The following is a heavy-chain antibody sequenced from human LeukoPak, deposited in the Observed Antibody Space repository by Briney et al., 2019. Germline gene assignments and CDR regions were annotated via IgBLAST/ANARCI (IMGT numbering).Heavy chain of an antibody. D-gene: IGHD3-10*02. CDR2: AGWAGGTT. V-gene: IGHV3-43*01. Sequence: PGGSLRLSCAPPGFTFDRYTIHWVRQAPGKGLEWVSLAGWAGGTTFYSDSVRGRFTISRDSGRKSVYLQMNSLTTDDTAFYFCAKELDTMFFDYWGQGALVTDSS. CDR3: AKELDTMFFDY. J-gene: IGHJ4*02. CDR1: GFTFDRYT.